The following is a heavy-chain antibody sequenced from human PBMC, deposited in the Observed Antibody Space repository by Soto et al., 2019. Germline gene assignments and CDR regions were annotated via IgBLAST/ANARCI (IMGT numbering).Heavy chain of an antibody. V-gene: IGHV4-59*01. CDR3: ARTGVAGTTGDY. D-gene: IGHD1-7*01. J-gene: IGHJ4*02. CDR2: IYSSGST. Sequence: SETLSLTCTVSGGSISSYYWSWIRQPPGKGLEWIGHIYSSGSTNYNPSLKSRLTISADMSKNQFSLKLSSVTAADTAVYYCARTGVAGTTGDYWGQGTPVTVSS. CDR1: GGSISSYY.